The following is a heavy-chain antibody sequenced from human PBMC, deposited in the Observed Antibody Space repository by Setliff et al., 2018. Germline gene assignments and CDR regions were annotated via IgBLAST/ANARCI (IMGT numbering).Heavy chain of an antibody. J-gene: IGHJ3*02. D-gene: IGHD6-13*01. CDR3: VRQRYTSRWYVRDGFDI. CDR2: IYPGDSDT. V-gene: IGHV5-51*01. Sequence: PGESLTISCKGSGYSFINYWIGWVRQMPGKGLEWMGIIYPGDSDTTYSPSFQGQXTISXXXXXXXXXXXXXXXXXXDTAMYYCVRQRYTSRWYVRDGFDIWGQGTMVTVSS. CDR1: GYSFINYW.